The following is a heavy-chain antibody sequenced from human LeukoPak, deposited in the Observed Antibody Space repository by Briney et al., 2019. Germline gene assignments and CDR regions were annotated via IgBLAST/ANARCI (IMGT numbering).Heavy chain of an antibody. D-gene: IGHD3-9*01. CDR1: GFTFSSYT. V-gene: IGHV3-48*02. J-gene: IGHJ4*02. CDR3: ARDWGNILTAIDY. CDR2: ISSSSTTI. Sequence: SGGSLGLSCAASGFTFSSYTMNWVRQAPGKGLQLISYISSSSTTIYYADSVKGRFAISRDNAKKPLYLHMNSLRDEDTAVYYCARDWGNILTAIDYWGQGTLVTVSS.